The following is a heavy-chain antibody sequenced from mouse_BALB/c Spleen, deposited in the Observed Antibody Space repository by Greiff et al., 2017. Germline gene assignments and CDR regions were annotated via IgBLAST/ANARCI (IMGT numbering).Heavy chain of an antibody. CDR1: GFNIKDTY. Sequence: EVQLQQSGAELVKPGASVKLSCTASGFNIKDTYMHWVKQRPEQGLEWIGRIDPANGNTKYDPKFQGKATITADTSSNTAYLQLSSLTSEDTAVYYCARGDYRYGQGYGGQGTSVTVSS. J-gene: IGHJ4*01. CDR2: IDPANGNT. D-gene: IGHD2-14*01. CDR3: ARGDYRYGQGY. V-gene: IGHV14-3*02.